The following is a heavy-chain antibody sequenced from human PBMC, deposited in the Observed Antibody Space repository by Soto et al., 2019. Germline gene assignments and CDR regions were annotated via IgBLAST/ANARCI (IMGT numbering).Heavy chain of an antibody. V-gene: IGHV4-34*01. D-gene: IGHD3-16*02. CDR1: GGSFSGYY. CDR2: INHSGST. J-gene: IGHJ3*02. CDR3: ARGTFKSTHIWGSYRDRLRGFDAFDI. Sequence: QVQLQQWGAGLLKPSETLSLTCAVYGGSFSGYYWSWIRQPPGKGLEWIGEINHSGSTNYNPSLKSRVTISVDTSKNQFSLKLSSVTAADTAVYYCARGTFKSTHIWGSYRDRLRGFDAFDIWGQGTMVTVSS.